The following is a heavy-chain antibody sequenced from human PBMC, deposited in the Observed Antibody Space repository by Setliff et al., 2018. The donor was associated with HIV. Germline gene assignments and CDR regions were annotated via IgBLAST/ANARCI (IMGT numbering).Heavy chain of an antibody. D-gene: IGHD6-13*01. J-gene: IGHJ4*02. Sequence: PGGSLRLSCATSGLTFSNCGMHWVRQAPGKGLEWVSGINWKGGSTGYADSVKGRFTISRDNAKNSLYLQMNSLRAEDTAVYYCATILVNQQPYRYFDYWGQGTLVTVSS. CDR1: GLTFSNCG. CDR2: INWKGGST. V-gene: IGHV3-20*04. CDR3: ATILVNQQPYRYFDY.